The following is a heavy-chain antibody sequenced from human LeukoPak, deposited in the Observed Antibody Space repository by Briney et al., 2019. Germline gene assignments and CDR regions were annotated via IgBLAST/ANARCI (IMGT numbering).Heavy chain of an antibody. CDR1: GDSVSSNSAG. Sequence: SQTLSLTYAISGDSVSSNSAGWNWIRQSPSRGLEWLGRTYYRSKWYNEYAVSVKSRITINPDTSKNQFSLQLNSVTPEDTAVYYCAGTNSGNLEIWGQGTMVTVSS. V-gene: IGHV6-1*01. CDR2: TYYRSKWYN. J-gene: IGHJ3*02. D-gene: IGHD1-26*01. CDR3: AGTNSGNLEI.